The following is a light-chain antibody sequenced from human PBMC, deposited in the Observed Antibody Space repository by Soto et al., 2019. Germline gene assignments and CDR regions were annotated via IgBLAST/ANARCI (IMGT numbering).Light chain of an antibody. V-gene: IGKV3-15*01. CDR1: QTINNN. CDR2: GAS. Sequence: VMTQAPATLSVSPGERVTLSCRASQTINNNVAWYQLKDGQVPRLLIYGASTRAADVPARFSGGGSGTEFTLTISSLQSEDFATYYCQQYNSYRTFGQGTKVDIK. CDR3: QQYNSYRT. J-gene: IGKJ1*01.